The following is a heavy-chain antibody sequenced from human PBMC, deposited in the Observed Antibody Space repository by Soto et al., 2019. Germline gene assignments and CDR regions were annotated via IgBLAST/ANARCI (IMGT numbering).Heavy chain of an antibody. V-gene: IGHV3-23*01. D-gene: IGHD6-13*01. CDR3: AIRMYSTRWDDLDD. J-gene: IGHJ4*02. CDR2: ISAST. CDR1: GFTVSSYA. Sequence: EMQLLESGGGLVQAGGSLRLSCAASGFTVSSYALNWVRQAPGKGLEWVSGISASTYYADSVKGRFTISRDTSKNTLYLQMNSLRAEDTAIYVCAIRMYSTRWDDLDDWGQGTLVTVS.